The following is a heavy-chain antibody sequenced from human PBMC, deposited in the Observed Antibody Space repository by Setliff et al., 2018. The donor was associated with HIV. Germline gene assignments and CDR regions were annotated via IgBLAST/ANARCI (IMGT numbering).Heavy chain of an antibody. CDR2: IKSRVDGETT. V-gene: IGHV3-15*01. Sequence: PGGSLRLSCAASGFTFSTYWMIWVRQAPGKGLEWVGRIKSRVDGETTAYAAPLKGRFTISRDDSKNTLYLQMDSLSTEDTAVYYCILLGMHGAFDIWGQGTMVTVSS. D-gene: IGHD7-27*01. CDR3: ILLGMHGAFDI. J-gene: IGHJ3*02. CDR1: GFTFSTYW.